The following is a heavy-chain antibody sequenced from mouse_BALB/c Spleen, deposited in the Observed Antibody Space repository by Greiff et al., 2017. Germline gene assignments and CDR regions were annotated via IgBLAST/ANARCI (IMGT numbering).Heavy chain of an antibody. CDR1: GYSITSDYA. D-gene: IGHD1-1*01. J-gene: IGHJ4*01. CDR2: ISYSGST. Sequence: EVQLQESGPGLVKPSQSLSLTCTVTGYSITSDYAWNWIRQFPGNKLEWMGYISYSGSTSYNPSLKSRISITRDTSKNQFFLQLNSVTTEDTATYYCARSGGSSPLYCAMDYWGQGTSVTVSP. V-gene: IGHV3-2*02. CDR3: ARSGGSSPLYCAMDY.